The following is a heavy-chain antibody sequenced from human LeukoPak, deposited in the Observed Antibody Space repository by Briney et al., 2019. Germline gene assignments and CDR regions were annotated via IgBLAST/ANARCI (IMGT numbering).Heavy chain of an antibody. J-gene: IGHJ4*02. CDR1: GGSFSGYY. CDR3: ARDRRQRDYFDF. Sequence: SETLSLTCAVYGGSFSGYYWGWIRQPPGKGLEWIGGINHSGSTNYNPSLKSRVTISVDTSNNQFSLKLNSVSAADTALYYCARDRRQRDYFDFWGQGARVTVSS. V-gene: IGHV4-34*01. CDR2: INHSGST. D-gene: IGHD1-1*01.